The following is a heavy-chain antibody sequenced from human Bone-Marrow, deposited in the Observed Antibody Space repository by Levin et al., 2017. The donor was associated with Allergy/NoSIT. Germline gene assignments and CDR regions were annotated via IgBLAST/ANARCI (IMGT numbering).Heavy chain of an antibody. CDR2: ISSAGTT. J-gene: IGHJ5*02. D-gene: IGHD3-16*02. Sequence: PGESLKISCTASGFSFSSHAMSWVRQAPGQGLEWVSSISSAGTTHYADSVKGRFTISRDNSKDTMDLQMNSLRVEDTAFYYCAKEGGNRYDQWGQGTLVTVSS. V-gene: IGHV3-23*01. CDR1: GFSFSSHA. CDR3: AKEGGNRYDQ.